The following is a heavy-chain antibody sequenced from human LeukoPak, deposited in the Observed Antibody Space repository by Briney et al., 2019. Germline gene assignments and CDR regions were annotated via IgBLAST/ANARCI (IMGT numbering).Heavy chain of an antibody. CDR1: GYTFTSYG. J-gene: IGHJ4*02. V-gene: IGHV1-18*01. CDR3: ARVVYTYYYDSSGYDRHLDY. CDR2: ISAYNGNT. D-gene: IGHD3-22*01. Sequence: ASVKVSCKASGYTFTSYGISWVRQAPGQGLEWMGWISAYNGNTNYAQKFQGRVTITADESTSTAYMELSSLRSEDTAVYYCARVVYTYYYDSSGYDRHLDYWGQGTLVTVSS.